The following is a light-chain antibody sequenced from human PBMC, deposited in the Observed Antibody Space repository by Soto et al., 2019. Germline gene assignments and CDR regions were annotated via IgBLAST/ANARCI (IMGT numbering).Light chain of an antibody. J-gene: IGKJ4*01. Sequence: EIVLTQSPATLSLSPGEIATLSCRASQSVSSYLAWYQQKPGQAPRLLIYYASNRATGIPARFSGSGSGTDFTLTISSLEPEDFAVYYCQQRSNWPPLTFGGGTKVEIK. CDR3: QQRSNWPPLT. CDR1: QSVSSY. CDR2: YAS. V-gene: IGKV3-11*01.